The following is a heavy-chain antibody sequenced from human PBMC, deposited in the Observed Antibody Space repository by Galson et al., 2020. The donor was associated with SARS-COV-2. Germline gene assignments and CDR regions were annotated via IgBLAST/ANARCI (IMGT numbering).Heavy chain of an antibody. J-gene: IGHJ4*02. CDR1: GFTFSSYN. D-gene: IGHD5-18*01. CDR3: ARGGGYNYGSPSFDY. Sequence: GGSLRLSCAASGFTFSSYNMNWVRQAPGKGLEWVSSISISSSYIYYADSVKGRFTISRDNAKNSLYLQLNSLRAEDTAVYYCARGGGYNYGSPSFDYWGQGTLVTVSS. V-gene: IGHV3-21*01. CDR2: ISISSSYI.